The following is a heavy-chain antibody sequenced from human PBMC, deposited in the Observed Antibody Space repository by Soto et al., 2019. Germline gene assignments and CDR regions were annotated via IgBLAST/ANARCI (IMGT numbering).Heavy chain of an antibody. V-gene: IGHV1-69*13. Sequence: SLKVSCKASGGTFSSYSISWVRQAPGQGLEWMGGIIPIFGTANYAQKFQGRVTITADESTSTAYMELSSLRSEDTAVYYCARGFTSLWFVPFDPWGQGTLVNVSS. J-gene: IGHJ5*02. CDR3: ARGFTSLWFVPFDP. D-gene: IGHD3-10*01. CDR1: GGTFSSYS. CDR2: IIPIFGTA.